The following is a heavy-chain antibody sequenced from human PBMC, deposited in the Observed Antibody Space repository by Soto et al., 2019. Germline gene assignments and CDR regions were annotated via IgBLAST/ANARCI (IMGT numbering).Heavy chain of an antibody. D-gene: IGHD6-6*01. Sequence: GSLRLSCAASGFTFSSYAMSWVRQAPGMGLEWVSAISGSGGSTYYADSVKGRFTISRDNSKNTLYLQMNSLRAEDTAVYYCAKDGTLSSSYYYYGMDVWGQGTTVTVSS. J-gene: IGHJ6*02. CDR1: GFTFSSYA. CDR3: AKDGTLSSSYYYYGMDV. V-gene: IGHV3-23*01. CDR2: ISGSGGST.